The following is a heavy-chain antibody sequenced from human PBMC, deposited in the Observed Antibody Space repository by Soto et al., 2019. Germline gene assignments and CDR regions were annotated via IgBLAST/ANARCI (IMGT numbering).Heavy chain of an antibody. J-gene: IGHJ4*02. Sequence: PGGSLRLSCAASGFTVSSYYMSWVRQAPGKGLEWVSVIYSAGSADFADSVKGRVTMTTDTSTSTTYMELRSLTSDDTGVYYCARDAQSKAVAADGSSDYWGQGTLVTVSS. V-gene: IGHV3-53*05. CDR3: ARDAQSKAVAADGSSDY. CDR1: GFTVSSYY. D-gene: IGHD6-19*01. CDR2: IYSAGSA.